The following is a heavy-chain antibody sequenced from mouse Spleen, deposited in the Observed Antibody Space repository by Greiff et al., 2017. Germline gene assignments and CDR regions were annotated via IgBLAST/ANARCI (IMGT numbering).Heavy chain of an antibody. CDR3: ARGENYYDGSYPFDY. CDR2: IYPYNGVS. D-gene: IGHD1-1*01. Sequence: VQLQQSGPELVKPGASVKISCKASGYSFTGYYMHWVKQSHGNILDWIGYIYPYNGVSSYNQKFKGKATLTVDKSSSTAYMELRSLTSEDSAVYYCARGENYYDGSYPFDYWGQGTTLTVSS. CDR1: GYSFTGYY. V-gene: IGHV1-31*01. J-gene: IGHJ2*01.